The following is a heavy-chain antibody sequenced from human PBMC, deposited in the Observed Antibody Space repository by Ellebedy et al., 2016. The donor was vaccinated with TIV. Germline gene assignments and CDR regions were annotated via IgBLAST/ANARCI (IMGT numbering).Heavy chain of an antibody. J-gene: IGHJ4*02. CDR2: INPSGGST. CDR1: GYTFTSYY. D-gene: IGHD4-17*01. CDR3: ARVYGDSPVDY. Sequence: AASVKVSCKASGYTFTSYYMHWVRQAPGQGLEWMGIINPSGGSTSYAQKFQGRVTITADESTSTAYMELSSLRSEDTAVYYCARVYGDSPVDYWGQGTLVTVSS. V-gene: IGHV1-46*01.